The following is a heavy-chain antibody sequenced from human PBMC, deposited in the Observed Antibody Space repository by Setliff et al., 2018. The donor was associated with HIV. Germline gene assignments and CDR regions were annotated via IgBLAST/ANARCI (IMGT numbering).Heavy chain of an antibody. CDR1: GGPLNSRNW. V-gene: IGHV4-4*02. D-gene: IGHD3-10*01. J-gene: IGHJ5*02. Sequence: SETLSLTCAVSGGPLNSRNWWVWVRQPPGKGLVWIGEVFHSGSANSNASLRSRVMISVDTSKNQFSLKLSAVTAADTAVYYCARDHVFGSRTGFDPWGPGILVTVSS. CDR3: ARDHVFGSRTGFDP. CDR2: VFHSGSA.